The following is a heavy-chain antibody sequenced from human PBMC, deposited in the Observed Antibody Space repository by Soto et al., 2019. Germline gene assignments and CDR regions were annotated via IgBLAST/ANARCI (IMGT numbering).Heavy chain of an antibody. D-gene: IGHD5-18*01. CDR1: GGSVTCDEDY. CDR2: ISSSGST. Sequence: SETLSLTCTVSGGSVTCDEDYWTWIRQSPGKGLEWIGYISSSGSTGYNPSLKTRLSMSVDRSKNQFTLRLTSVTAADTAVYFCATESGSTYGYFDHWGQGTQVTVSS. CDR3: ATESGSTYGYFDH. V-gene: IGHV4-30-4*01. J-gene: IGHJ4*02.